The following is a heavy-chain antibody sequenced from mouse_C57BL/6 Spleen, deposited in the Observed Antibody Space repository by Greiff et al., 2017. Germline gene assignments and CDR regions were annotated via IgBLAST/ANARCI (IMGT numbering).Heavy chain of an antibody. CDR2: IYPGSGST. J-gene: IGHJ3*01. V-gene: IGHV1-55*01. Sequence: QVQLQQPGAELVKPGASVKMSCKASGYTFTSYWITWVKQRPGQGLEWIGDIYPGSGSTNYNEKFKSKATLTVDTSSSTAYMQLSSLTSEDSAVYYCARSGQLRLPSWFAYWGQGTLVTVSA. CDR3: ARSGQLRLPSWFAY. D-gene: IGHD3-2*02. CDR1: GYTFTSYW.